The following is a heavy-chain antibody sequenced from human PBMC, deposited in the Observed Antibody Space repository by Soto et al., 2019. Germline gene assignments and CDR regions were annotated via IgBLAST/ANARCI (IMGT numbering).Heavy chain of an antibody. V-gene: IGHV4-39*01. Sequence: SETLSLTCAVSGGSISSSSYYWGWIRQPPGKGLEWIGSIYYSGSTYYNPSLKSRVTISVDTSKNQFSLKLSSVTAADTAVYYCASYYYDSSGYYYVPGVYWGQGTLVTVSS. D-gene: IGHD3-22*01. J-gene: IGHJ4*02. CDR3: ASYYYDSSGYYYVPGVY. CDR1: GGSISSSSYY. CDR2: IYYSGST.